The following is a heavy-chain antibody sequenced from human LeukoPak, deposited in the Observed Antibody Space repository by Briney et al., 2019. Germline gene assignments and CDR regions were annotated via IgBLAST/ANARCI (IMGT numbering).Heavy chain of an antibody. CDR2: IYYSGST. D-gene: IGHD4-23*01. Sequence: SETLSLTCTVSGGSISSYYWNWIRQPPGKGLEWIGYIYYSGSTNYNPSLKSRVTISVDTSKNQLSLKLTSMTAADTAVYYCARELGATVVNYGMDVWGQGTTVTVSS. CDR1: GGSISSYY. CDR3: ARELGATVVNYGMDV. J-gene: IGHJ6*02. V-gene: IGHV4-59*01.